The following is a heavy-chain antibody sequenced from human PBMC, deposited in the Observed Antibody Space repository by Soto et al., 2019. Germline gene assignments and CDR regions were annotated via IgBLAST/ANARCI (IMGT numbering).Heavy chain of an antibody. CDR3: ARDLGRYYYYYMDV. D-gene: IGHD3-10*01. CDR2: IWYDGSNK. J-gene: IGHJ6*03. Sequence: ESGGGVVQPGRSLRLSCAASGFTFSSYGMHWVRQAPGKGLEWVAVIWYDGSNKYYADSVKGRFTISRDNSKNTLYLQMNSLRAEDKAVYYCARDLGRYYYYYMDVWGKGTTVTVSS. CDR1: GFTFSSYG. V-gene: IGHV3-33*01.